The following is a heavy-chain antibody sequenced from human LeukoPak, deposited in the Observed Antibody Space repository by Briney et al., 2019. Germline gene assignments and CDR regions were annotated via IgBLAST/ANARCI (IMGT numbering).Heavy chain of an antibody. CDR2: IYYDGSNI. CDR1: GFTFSTYA. D-gene: IGHD3-10*01. V-gene: IGHV3-33*01. J-gene: IGHJ6*02. Sequence: PGGSLRLSCAASGFTFSTYAMHWARQAPGKGLEWVAVIYYDGSNIYQADSVKGRFTISRDNSKNTLYLVMNSLRAEDTAVYYCARNHGSGNYYSYYHNGMDVWGQGTTV. CDR3: ARNHGSGNYYSYYHNGMDV.